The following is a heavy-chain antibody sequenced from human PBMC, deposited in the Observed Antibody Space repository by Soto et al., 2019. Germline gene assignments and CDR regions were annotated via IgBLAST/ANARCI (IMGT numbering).Heavy chain of an antibody. CDR2: IYTGGAT. J-gene: IGHJ4*02. V-gene: IGHV3-66*01. CDR1: GFSISDNY. Sequence: EVQLVESGGGLVRPGGSLRLSCAASGFSISDNYMTWIRQPPGKGLEWVSLIYTGGATYYADSVRGRFTISRANSNNTLSLQMNNLGAEDTAVYYCLRGLRGDSSDWGQGTLVIVSS. CDR3: LRGLRGDSSD. D-gene: IGHD5-12*01.